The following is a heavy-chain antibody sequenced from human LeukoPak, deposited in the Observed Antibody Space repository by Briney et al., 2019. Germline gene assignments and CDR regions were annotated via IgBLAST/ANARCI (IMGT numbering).Heavy chain of an antibody. D-gene: IGHD2-2*01. V-gene: IGHV3-23*01. CDR3: AKNHAVVVPAALIYFDY. J-gene: IGHJ4*02. Sequence: GGSLRLSCAASGFTFSSYAMSWVRQAPGKGLEWVSAISGSGGSTYYADSVTGRFTISRDNSKNTLYLQMNSLRAEDTAVYYCAKNHAVVVPAALIYFDYWGQGTLVTVSS. CDR2: ISGSGGST. CDR1: GFTFSSYA.